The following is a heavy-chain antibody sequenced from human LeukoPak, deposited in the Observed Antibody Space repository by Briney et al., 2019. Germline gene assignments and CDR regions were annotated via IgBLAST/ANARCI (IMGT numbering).Heavy chain of an antibody. V-gene: IGHV4-39*07. CDR2: IYYSGST. J-gene: IGHJ5*02. Sequence: SETLSLTCTVSGGSINSSSYYWGWIRQPPGKGLEWIGSIYYSGSTYYNPSLKSRVTISVDTSKNQFSLKLSSVTAADTAVYYCASGYCSSASCYYGWFDPWGQGTLVTVSS. D-gene: IGHD2-2*01. CDR3: ASGYCSSASCYYGWFDP. CDR1: GGSINSSSYY.